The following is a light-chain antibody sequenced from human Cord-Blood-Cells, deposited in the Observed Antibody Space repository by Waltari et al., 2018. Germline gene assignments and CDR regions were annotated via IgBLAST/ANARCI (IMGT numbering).Light chain of an antibody. CDR1: QSVSSSY. CDR3: QQYGSSPPLT. V-gene: IGKV3-20*01. CDR2: GAS. Sequence: EIVLTQSPGTLSLSLGERATLSCRASQSVSSSYLAWYQQKPGQAPRLLIYGASSRATGIPDRFSGSGSGTDVTLTISRLEPEDFAVYYCQQYGSSPPLTFGGGTKVEIK. J-gene: IGKJ4*01.